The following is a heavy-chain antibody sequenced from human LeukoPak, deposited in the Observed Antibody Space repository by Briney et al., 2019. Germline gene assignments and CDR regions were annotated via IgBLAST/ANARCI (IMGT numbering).Heavy chain of an antibody. CDR2: ISSSSSTI. CDR1: GFTFSSYS. D-gene: IGHD1-20*01. Sequence: GGSLRLSCAASGFTFSSYSMNWVRQAPGKGLEWVSYISSSSSTIVYADSVKGRFTVSRDNAKNSLYLQMNSLRDEDTAVYYCVRDHNYCFDYWGQGTLVTVSS. J-gene: IGHJ4*02. CDR3: VRDHNYCFDY. V-gene: IGHV3-48*02.